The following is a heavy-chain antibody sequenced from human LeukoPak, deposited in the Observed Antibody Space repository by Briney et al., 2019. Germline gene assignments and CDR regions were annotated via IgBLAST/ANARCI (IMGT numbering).Heavy chain of an antibody. D-gene: IGHD6-19*01. CDR3: ARWDDSDWGFGN. J-gene: IGHJ4*02. CDR2: IAHSGTT. Sequence: SETLSLTCIVSGGSISSYSWNWIRQSPGKGLEWVGYIAHSGTTSYNPSLKSRVTISVDTSKNQLSLRLTSVTAADTAVYYCARWDDSDWGFGNWGPGTLVTVSS. V-gene: IGHV4-59*08. CDR1: GGSISSYS.